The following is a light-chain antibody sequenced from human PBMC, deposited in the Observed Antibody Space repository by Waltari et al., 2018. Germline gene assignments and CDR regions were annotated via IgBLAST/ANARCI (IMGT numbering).Light chain of an antibody. J-gene: IGLJ2*01. V-gene: IGLV1-44*01. CDR2: SNN. CDR3: AAWDDSLYGVV. Sequence: QSVLTQPPSASGTPGQRVTISCSGSSSNIGSNTVNWYQQLPGTAPKRLIFSNNRRPSGVPNRFSGSKSGSSASLAISGLQSEDEADYFCAAWDDSLYGVVFGGGTKLAVL. CDR1: SSNIGSNT.